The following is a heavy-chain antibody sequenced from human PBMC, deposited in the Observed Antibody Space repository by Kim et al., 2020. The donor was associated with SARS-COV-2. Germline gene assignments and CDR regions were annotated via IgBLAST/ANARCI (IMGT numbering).Heavy chain of an antibody. CDR1: GGSISSYY. CDR2: IYTSGST. D-gene: IGHD6-13*01. J-gene: IGHJ6*02. Sequence: SETLSLTCTVSGGSISSYYWSWIRQPAGKGLEWIGRIYTSGSTNYNPSLKSRVTMSVDTSKNQFSLKLSSVTAADTAVYYCARDGQIAAAGSIYYYGMDVWGQGTTVTVSS. V-gene: IGHV4-4*07. CDR3: ARDGQIAAAGSIYYYGMDV.